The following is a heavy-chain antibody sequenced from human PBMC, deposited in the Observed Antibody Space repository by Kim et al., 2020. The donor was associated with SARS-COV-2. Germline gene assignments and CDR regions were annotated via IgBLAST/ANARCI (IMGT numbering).Heavy chain of an antibody. CDR2: IWYDGSNK. CDR3: AKTRSKQLTAFDY. V-gene: IGHV3-33*06. J-gene: IGHJ4*02. CDR1: GFTFSSYG. D-gene: IGHD6-6*01. Sequence: VGSLRLSCAASGFTFSSYGMHWVRQAPGKGLEWVAVIWYDGSNKYYADSVKGRFTISRDNSKNTLYLQMNSLRAEDTAVYYCAKTRSKQLTAFDYWGQGTLVTVSS.